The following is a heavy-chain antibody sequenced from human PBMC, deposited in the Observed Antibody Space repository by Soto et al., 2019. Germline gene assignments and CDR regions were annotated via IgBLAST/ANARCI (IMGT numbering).Heavy chain of an antibody. Sequence: ASETLSLTCTVSGGSISSFYWSWIRQPPGKELEWIGYINYSGTTDYNPSLKSRVTISVDTSKNQFSLKLSSVTAADTAVYYCATYGSGLSYWGQGTLVTVSS. J-gene: IGHJ4*02. V-gene: IGHV4-59*01. CDR1: GGSISSFY. D-gene: IGHD3-10*01. CDR2: INYSGTT. CDR3: ATYGSGLSY.